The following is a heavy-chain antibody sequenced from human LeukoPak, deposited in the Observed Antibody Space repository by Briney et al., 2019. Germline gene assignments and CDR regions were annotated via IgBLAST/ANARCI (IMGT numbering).Heavy chain of an antibody. D-gene: IGHD5-18*01. J-gene: IGHJ5*02. CDR2: VHNSGST. CDR1: GGSISGYY. V-gene: IGHV4-59*01. CDR3: ARESYGYDFWFDP. Sequence: SETLSLTCTVSGGSISGYYCSWIRQPPGKGLEWIGYVHNSGSTNYNPSLKSRVTISVDTSKNQFSLKLSSVTAADTAVYYCARESYGYDFWFDPWGQGTLVTVSS.